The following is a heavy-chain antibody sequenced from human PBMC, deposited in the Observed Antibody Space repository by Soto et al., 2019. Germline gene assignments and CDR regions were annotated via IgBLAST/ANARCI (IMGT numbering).Heavy chain of an antibody. Sequence: EVQLVESGGGLVQPGGSLRLSCAASGFTFSSYWMSWVRQAPGKGLEWVANIKQDGSEKYYVDSVKGRFTISRDNAKKSLYLQMNSLRAEDTAVYYCAGTPQLWSNWFDPWGQGTLVTVSS. CDR2: IKQDGSEK. CDR1: GFTFSSYW. J-gene: IGHJ5*02. CDR3: AGTPQLWSNWFDP. D-gene: IGHD5-18*01. V-gene: IGHV3-7*01.